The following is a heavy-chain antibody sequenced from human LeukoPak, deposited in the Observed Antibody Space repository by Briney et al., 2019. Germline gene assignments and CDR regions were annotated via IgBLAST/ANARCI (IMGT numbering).Heavy chain of an antibody. D-gene: IGHD6-13*01. CDR3: AKDHWVAAAGTGDY. CDR2: ISGSGGST. CDR1: GFTFSSYA. J-gene: IGHJ4*02. Sequence: GGSLRLSCAASGFTFSSYAMSWVRQAPGKGLEWVSAISGSGGSTYYADSVKGRFTISRDNSKNTLYLQMNSLRAEDTAVYYCAKDHWVAAAGTGDYWGQGTLVTVSP. V-gene: IGHV3-23*01.